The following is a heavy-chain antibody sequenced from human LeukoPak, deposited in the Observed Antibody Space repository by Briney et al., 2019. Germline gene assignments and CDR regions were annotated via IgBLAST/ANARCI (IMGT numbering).Heavy chain of an antibody. CDR3: ARGTWNPALLDS. Sequence: GGSLRLSCVVTGFNVSNTYMSWVRQAPGKGLEWLSVIYSGGRTYYADSVKGRFTMSRDNSKNTLYFQMNSLTAEDTAVYFCARGTWNPALLDSWGQGTLVTVSS. CDR2: IYSGGRT. V-gene: IGHV3-53*01. D-gene: IGHD1-1*01. J-gene: IGHJ4*02. CDR1: GFNVSNTY.